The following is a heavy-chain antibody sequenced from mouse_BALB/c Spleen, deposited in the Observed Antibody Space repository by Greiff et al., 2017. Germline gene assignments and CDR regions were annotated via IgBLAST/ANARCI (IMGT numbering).Heavy chain of an antibody. Sequence: EVQRVESGGGLVKPGGSLKLSCAASGFTFSDYYMYWVRQTPEKRLEWVATISDGGSYTYYPDSVKGRFTISRDNAKNNLYLQMSSLKSEDTAMYYCAREGVYYDYGNYAMDYWGQGTSVTVSS. CDR1: GFTFSDYY. CDR2: ISDGGSYT. J-gene: IGHJ4*01. CDR3: AREGVYYDYGNYAMDY. V-gene: IGHV5-4*02. D-gene: IGHD2-4*01.